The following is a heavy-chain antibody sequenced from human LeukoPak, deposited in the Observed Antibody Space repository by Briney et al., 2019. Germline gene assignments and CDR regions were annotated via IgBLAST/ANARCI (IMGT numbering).Heavy chain of an antibody. J-gene: IGHJ4*02. V-gene: IGHV1-2*02. CDR1: GYTFTSYG. D-gene: IGHD6-19*01. CDR3: VRAYASGWHIDF. Sequence: ASVKVSCKASGYTFTSYGISWVRQAPGQGLEWMGWINPNSGGPNYAQSFQGRVTMTRDTSISTAYMELTWLRSDDTAVYYCVRAYASGWHIDFWGQGTLVTVSS. CDR2: INPNSGGP.